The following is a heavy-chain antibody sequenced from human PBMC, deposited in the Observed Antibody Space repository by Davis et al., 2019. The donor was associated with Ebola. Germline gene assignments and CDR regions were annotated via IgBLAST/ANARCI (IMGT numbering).Heavy chain of an antibody. J-gene: IGHJ3*01. CDR1: GGSIASGGYY. D-gene: IGHD3-22*01. CDR3: ARFATWLKAFDV. V-gene: IGHV4-31*03. CDR2: IYYSGTT. Sequence: PSETLSLTCTVSGGSIASGGYYWSWGRQHPGKGLEWIGYIYYSGTTFYNPSLKSRVTISVDTSENQFSLNMSSVTAADTAVYYCARFATWLKAFDVWGQGTKVTVSS.